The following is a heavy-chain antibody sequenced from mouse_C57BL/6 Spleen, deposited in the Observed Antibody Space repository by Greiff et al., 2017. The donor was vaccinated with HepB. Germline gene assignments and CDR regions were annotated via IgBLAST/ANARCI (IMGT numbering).Heavy chain of an antibody. CDR3: ANMVTTGRRDWYFDV. J-gene: IGHJ1*03. Sequence: QVQLQQPGAELVKPGASVKLSCKASGYTFTSYWMHWVKQRPGQGLEWIGMIHPNSGSTNYNEKFKSKATLTVDKSSSTAYMQLSSLTSEDSAVYYCANMVTTGRRDWYFDVWGTGTTVTVSS. V-gene: IGHV1-64*01. CDR1: GYTFTSYW. D-gene: IGHD2-2*01. CDR2: IHPNSGST.